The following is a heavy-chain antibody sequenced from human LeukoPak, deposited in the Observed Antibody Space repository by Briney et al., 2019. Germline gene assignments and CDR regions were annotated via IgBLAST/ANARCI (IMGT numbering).Heavy chain of an antibody. Sequence: PGGSLRLSCAASGFTVTSYYMSWVRQAPGKGLEWVSVTYSGGNTYYADSVKGRFTISRDNSKNTLYLQMNSLRAEDTAVYYCARGKRGDYVPHLDYWGQGTLVTVSS. CDR1: GFTVTSYY. J-gene: IGHJ4*02. CDR2: TYSGGNT. V-gene: IGHV3-53*01. CDR3: ARGKRGDYVPHLDY. D-gene: IGHD4-17*01.